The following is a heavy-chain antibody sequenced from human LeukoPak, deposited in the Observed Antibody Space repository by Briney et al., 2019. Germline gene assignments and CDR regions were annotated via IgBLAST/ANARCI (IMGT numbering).Heavy chain of an antibody. D-gene: IGHD2-8*01. V-gene: IGHV3-48*03. CDR2: ISTTGDRI. CDR1: GFTFSSYE. CDR3: VRDTKEY. J-gene: IGHJ4*02. Sequence: GGSLRLSCVASGFTFSSYEMNWVRQAPGKGLEGISYISTTGDRIQYADSVKGRFTISRDNAKNSLYLQMNSLRAEDTAVYYCVRDTKEYWGQGTLVTVSS.